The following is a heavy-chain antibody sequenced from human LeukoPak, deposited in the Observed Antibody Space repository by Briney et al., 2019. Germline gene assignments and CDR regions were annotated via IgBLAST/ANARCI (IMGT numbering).Heavy chain of an antibody. CDR2: MNPNSGNT. CDR3: ARGRYSSS. Sequence: ASVKVSCKASGYTFTNYDINWVRQAPGQGLEWMGWMNPNSGNTGFAQKFQGRVTITRNTSVTTAYMELRSLRSEDTAVYYCARGRYSSSWGQGTLVTVSS. V-gene: IGHV1-8*03. D-gene: IGHD6-13*01. CDR1: GYTFTNYD. J-gene: IGHJ4*02.